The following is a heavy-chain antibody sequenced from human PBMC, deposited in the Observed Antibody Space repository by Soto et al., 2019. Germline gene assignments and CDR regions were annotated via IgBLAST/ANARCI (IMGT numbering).Heavy chain of an antibody. D-gene: IGHD3-3*01. CDR1: GGSFSSGGYC. CDR3: ARCDRKRENDFWSGYFGHYYYAMDV. Sequence: PSETLSLTCSVSGGSFSSGGYCWYWIRQHPGRGLEWCGETNHSGSTNYNPSLKSRVTISVYKSKIQFSLKLSSVTAADTAVYCCARCDRKRENDFWSGYFGHYYYAMDVWGQGTTVTVSS. J-gene: IGHJ6*02. V-gene: IGHV4-61*05. CDR2: TNHSGST.